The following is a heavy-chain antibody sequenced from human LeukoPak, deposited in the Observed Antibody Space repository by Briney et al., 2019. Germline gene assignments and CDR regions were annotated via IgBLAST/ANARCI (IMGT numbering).Heavy chain of an antibody. CDR1: GFTFGDYD. CDR2: IRSIGDR. V-gene: IGHV3-13*01. Sequence: GGSLRLSCAASGFTFGDYDMHWVRQATGKGLEWVSAIRSIGDRFYSGSVKGRFTISRENAKNTLYLEMNSLRVGDTAVYYCARLYSSGRYANAFDIWGQGTVVTVSS. CDR3: ARLYSSGRYANAFDI. D-gene: IGHD6-19*01. J-gene: IGHJ3*02.